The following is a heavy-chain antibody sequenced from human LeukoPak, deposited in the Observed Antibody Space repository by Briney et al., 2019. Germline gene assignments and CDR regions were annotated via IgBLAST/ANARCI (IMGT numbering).Heavy chain of an antibody. V-gene: IGHV3-21*01. D-gene: IGHD2-15*01. CDR3: ASQVVVVATTPQGDAFDI. CDR2: ISSTNNYI. CDR1: GFTLSSYS. Sequence: PGGSLRLSCVASGFTLSSYSMNWVRQAPGKGLEWVSSISSTNNYIYYADSVKGRFTISRDNAKNSLYLQMNSLRAEDTAVYYCASQVVVVATTPQGDAFDIWGQGTMVTVSS. J-gene: IGHJ3*02.